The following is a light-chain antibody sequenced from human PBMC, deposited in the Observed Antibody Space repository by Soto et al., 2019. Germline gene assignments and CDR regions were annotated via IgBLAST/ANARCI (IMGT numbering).Light chain of an antibody. CDR3: SSYTPSSTHVI. CDR1: SGEVVVGYNY. CDR2: DVI. J-gene: IGLJ2*01. V-gene: IGLV2-14*03. Sequence: QSALSQPASVSGSPGHSITIAGTGASGEVVVGYNYVSWYQQPPGKAPKLIIYDVISRPSGVSNRFSGSKSGNTASLTISGLQAEDESEYYCSSYTPSSTHVIYGGGTKVTVL.